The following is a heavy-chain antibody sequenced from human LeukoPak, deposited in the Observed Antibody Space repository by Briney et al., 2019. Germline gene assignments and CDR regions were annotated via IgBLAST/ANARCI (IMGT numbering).Heavy chain of an antibody. D-gene: IGHD5-24*01. Sequence: PSETLSLTCTVSGASISKDYWAWIRQPPGKGLEWIGYIYYSGSTNYNPSLKSRVTISVDTSKNQFSLRLTSVTAADTAVYYCASSRDGYTLDYWGQGTLVSVSS. J-gene: IGHJ4*02. CDR2: IYYSGST. V-gene: IGHV4-59*12. CDR1: GASISKDY. CDR3: ASSRDGYTLDY.